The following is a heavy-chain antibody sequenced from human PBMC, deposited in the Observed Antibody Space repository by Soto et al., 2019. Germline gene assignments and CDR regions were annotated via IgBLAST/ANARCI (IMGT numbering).Heavy chain of an antibody. CDR1: GGSISSYY. CDR3: VRNLGYCSSTSCYPWFDP. D-gene: IGHD2-2*01. J-gene: IGHJ5*02. V-gene: IGHV4-59*01. Sequence: PSETLSLTCTVSGGSISSYYWSWIWQPPGKGLEWIGYIYYSGSTNYNPSLKSRVTISVDTSKNQFSLKLSSVTAADTAVYYCVRNLGYCSSTSCYPWFDPWGQGTLVTVSS. CDR2: IYYSGST.